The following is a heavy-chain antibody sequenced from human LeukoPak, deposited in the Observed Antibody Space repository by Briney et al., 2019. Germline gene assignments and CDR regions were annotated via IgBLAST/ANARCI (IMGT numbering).Heavy chain of an antibody. V-gene: IGHV2-70*01. D-gene: IGHD3-9*01. CDR1: GFSLSTSGMC. CDR2: IDWDDDK. CDR3: ARTPSYDILTGYFGPGYYYGMDV. Sequence: SGPSLAKLTQPLTLTCTFSGFSLSTSGMCVSWIRQPPGKALEWLALIDWDDDKYYSTSLKTRLTISKDTSKNQVVLTMTNMDPVDTATYYCARTPSYDILTGYFGPGYYYGMDVWGKGTTVTVSS. J-gene: IGHJ6*04.